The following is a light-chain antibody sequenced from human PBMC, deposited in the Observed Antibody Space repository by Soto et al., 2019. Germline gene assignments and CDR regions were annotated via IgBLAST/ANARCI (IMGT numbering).Light chain of an antibody. Sequence: QSVLTQPASVSGSPGQSITISCTGTSSDVGGYIYVSWYQQHPGKAPKLMIYEVSNRPSGVSSRFSGSKSANTASLTISGLQAEDEADYYCSSYSSSNTLYVFGTGTKVTV. CDR2: EVS. CDR3: SSYSSSNTLYV. CDR1: SSDVGGYIY. V-gene: IGLV2-14*01. J-gene: IGLJ1*01.